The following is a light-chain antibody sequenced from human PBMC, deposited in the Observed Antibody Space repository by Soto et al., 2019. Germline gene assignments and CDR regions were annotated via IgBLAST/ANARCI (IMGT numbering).Light chain of an antibody. V-gene: IGKV3-20*01. CDR3: QQYGSSAWT. CDR1: QSVSSSY. Sequence: EIVLTQSPGTLSLSPGERATLSCRASQSVSSSYLAWYQQKPGQAPRLLIYGASSRATGIPDRFSGSGSGTDFTLTISRLETADFAVYYCQQYGSSAWTFGQGTKVEIK. CDR2: GAS. J-gene: IGKJ1*01.